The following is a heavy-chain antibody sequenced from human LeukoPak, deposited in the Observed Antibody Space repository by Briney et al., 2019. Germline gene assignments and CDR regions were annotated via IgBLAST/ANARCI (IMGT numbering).Heavy chain of an antibody. CDR1: GFTFSNFA. J-gene: IGHJ4*02. CDR3: AKVFNDFWSGYWPKTLDY. CDR2: ISGSGGST. D-gene: IGHD3-3*01. Sequence: GGSLRLSCAASGFTFSNFAMSWVRQAPGKGLEWVSVISGSGGSTYYADSVKGRFTISRDNSKNTLYLQMNSLRAEDTAVYYCAKVFNDFWSGYWPKTLDYWGQGTLVTVSS. V-gene: IGHV3-23*01.